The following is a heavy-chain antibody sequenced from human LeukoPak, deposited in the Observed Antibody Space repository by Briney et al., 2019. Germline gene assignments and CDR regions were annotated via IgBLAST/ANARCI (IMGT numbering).Heavy chain of an antibody. Sequence: PGGSLRLSCAASGFTFSSYAMSWVRQAPGKGLEWVSAISGSGGNTYYADSVKGRLTISRDNSKYMLYLQMNSLRAEDTAVYYCANPGYSSTSSYYYGMDVWGQGTTVTVSS. CDR2: ISGSGGNT. CDR3: ANPGYSSTSSYYYGMDV. D-gene: IGHD2-2*01. J-gene: IGHJ6*02. CDR1: GFTFSSYA. V-gene: IGHV3-23*01.